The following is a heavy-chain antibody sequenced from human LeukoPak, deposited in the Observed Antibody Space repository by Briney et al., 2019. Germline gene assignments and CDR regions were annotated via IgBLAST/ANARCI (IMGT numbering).Heavy chain of an antibody. CDR2: ISSSSSYI. Sequence: PGGSLRLSCAASGFTFSSYSMNWVRQAPGKWLEWVSSISSSSSYIYYADSVKGRFTNSRDNAKNSLYLQMNSLRAEDTAVYYSARDQYGSGSYSRLDYWGQGTLVTVSS. J-gene: IGHJ4*02. D-gene: IGHD3-10*01. CDR1: GFTFSSYS. V-gene: IGHV3-21*01. CDR3: ARDQYGSGSYSRLDY.